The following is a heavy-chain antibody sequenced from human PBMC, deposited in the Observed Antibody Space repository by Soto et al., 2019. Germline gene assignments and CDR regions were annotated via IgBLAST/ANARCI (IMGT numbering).Heavy chain of an antibody. CDR3: ARDGRDTTGCMDV. CDR1: GGSISSGGYS. CDR2: IYHSGST. D-gene: IGHD6-19*01. Sequence: QLQLQESGSGLVKPSQTLSLTCAVSGGSISSGGYSWSWIRQPPGKALEWIGYIYHSGSTYYNPSLQSRVTILADKSQDQFSLKRISVTAADTAVYYCARDGRDTTGCMDVCGQGPTVTVSS. V-gene: IGHV4-30-2*01. J-gene: IGHJ6*02.